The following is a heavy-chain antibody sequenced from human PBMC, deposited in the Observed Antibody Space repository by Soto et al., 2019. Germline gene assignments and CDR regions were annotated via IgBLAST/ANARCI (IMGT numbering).Heavy chain of an antibody. V-gene: IGHV4-30-2*01. CDR1: GGSISSGGYS. J-gene: IGHJ2*01. CDR3: AGGGYCSGGSCSWYFDL. D-gene: IGHD2-15*01. CDR2: IYHSGST. Sequence: SETLSLTCAVSGGSISSGGYSWSWIRQPPGKGLEWIGYIYHSGSTYYNPSLKSRVTISVDRSKNQFSLKLSSVTAADTAVYYCAGGGYCSGGSCSWYFDLWGRGTLVTVSS.